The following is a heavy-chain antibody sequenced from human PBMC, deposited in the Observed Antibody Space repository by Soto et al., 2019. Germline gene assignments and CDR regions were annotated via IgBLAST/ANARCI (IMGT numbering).Heavy chain of an antibody. J-gene: IGHJ6*03. Sequence: GGSLRLSCAASGFTVSSNYMSWVRQAPGKGLEWVSVIYSVGSTYYADSVKGRFTISRDNSNNTLYLQMNSLRAEDTAVYYCARDYYYGSGSYQTPYYYYYMDVWGKGITVTVSS. CDR3: ARDYYYGSGSYQTPYYYYYMDV. V-gene: IGHV3-66*01. CDR2: IYSVGST. CDR1: GFTVSSNY. D-gene: IGHD3-10*01.